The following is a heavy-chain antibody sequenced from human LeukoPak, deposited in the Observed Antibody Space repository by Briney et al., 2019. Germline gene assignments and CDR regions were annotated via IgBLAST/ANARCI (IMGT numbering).Heavy chain of an antibody. CDR3: AREGSASPSEYSSSSVESGPDAFDI. J-gene: IGHJ3*02. D-gene: IGHD6-6*01. Sequence: GGSLRLSCAASGFTFSSYSMNWVRQAPGKGLEWVAVISYDGSNKYYADSVKGRFTISRDNSKNTLYLQMNSLRAEDTAVYYCAREGSASPSEYSSSSVESGPDAFDIWGQGTMVTVSS. V-gene: IGHV3-30*03. CDR2: ISYDGSNK. CDR1: GFTFSSYS.